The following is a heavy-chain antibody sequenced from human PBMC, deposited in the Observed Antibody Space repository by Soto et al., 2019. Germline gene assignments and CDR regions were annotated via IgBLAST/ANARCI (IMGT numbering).Heavy chain of an antibody. CDR3: ARGRSYGMDV. V-gene: IGHV4-30-4*01. CDR2: IYDSGSP. J-gene: IGHJ6*02. Sequence: SETLSLTCTVSGASISSGDYFWSWIRQPPGKGLEWIGYIYDSGSPYYNPSLKSRVSMSLDTSKNQFSLNLSSVTAADTAVYYCARGRSYGMDVWGQGTTVTVSS. CDR1: GASISSGDYF. D-gene: IGHD4-17*01.